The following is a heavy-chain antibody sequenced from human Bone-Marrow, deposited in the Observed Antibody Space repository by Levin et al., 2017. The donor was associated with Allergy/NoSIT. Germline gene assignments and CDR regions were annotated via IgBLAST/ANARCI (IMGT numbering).Heavy chain of an antibody. CDR1: GFTFSRYD. J-gene: IGHJ3*02. Sequence: GGSLRLSCAASGFTFSRYDMHWVRQVTGKGLEWVSAINTAGATYYSDSVKGRFTMSRENGKNSLYLQMNDLRAGDTAMYYCARELGEGKSGWFALDIWGQGTLVTVCS. CDR2: INTAGAT. CDR3: ARELGEGKSGWFALDI. D-gene: IGHD6-19*01. V-gene: IGHV3-13*01.